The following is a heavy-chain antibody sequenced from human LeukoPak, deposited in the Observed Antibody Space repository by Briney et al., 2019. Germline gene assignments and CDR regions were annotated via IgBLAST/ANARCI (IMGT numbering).Heavy chain of an antibody. CDR1: GFTFSSYA. CDR2: ISGSGGST. CDR3: ARDLSEPIISGSQGVFDY. Sequence: PGGSLRLSCAASGFTFSSYAMSWVRQAPGKGLEWVSAISGSGGSTYYADSVKGRFTISRDNSKNTLYLQMNSLRAEDTAVYYCARDLSEPIISGSQGVFDYWGQGTLVTVSS. V-gene: IGHV3-23*01. J-gene: IGHJ4*02. D-gene: IGHD1-26*01.